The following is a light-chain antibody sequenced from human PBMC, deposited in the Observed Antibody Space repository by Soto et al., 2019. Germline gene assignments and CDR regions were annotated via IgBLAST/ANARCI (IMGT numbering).Light chain of an antibody. Sequence: EIVLTQSPATLSLSPGERATLSCRASQSVSSNLAWYQQKPGQAPRLLIYDASNRVTGIPARFSGSGSGTDFTLTISSLEPEDFAVYYCQQRTNWPLNFGGGTKVEIK. CDR3: QQRTNWPLN. J-gene: IGKJ4*01. CDR1: QSVSSN. V-gene: IGKV3-11*01. CDR2: DAS.